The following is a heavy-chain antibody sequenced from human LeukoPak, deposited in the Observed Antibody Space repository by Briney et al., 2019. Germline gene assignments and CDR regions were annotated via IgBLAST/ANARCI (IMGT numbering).Heavy chain of an antibody. J-gene: IGHJ4*02. CDR3: ARGVDVVVVLGSYIDY. Sequence: PSETLSLTCAVYGESFSGYYWTWIRQPPGKGLEWIADVNHSGSTNYNPSLKSRVTISVDTSKNQFSLKLSSVTAADTAVYYCARGVDVVVVLGSYIDYWGQGTLVTVSS. D-gene: IGHD2-2*01. V-gene: IGHV4-34*01. CDR2: VNHSGST. CDR1: GESFSGYY.